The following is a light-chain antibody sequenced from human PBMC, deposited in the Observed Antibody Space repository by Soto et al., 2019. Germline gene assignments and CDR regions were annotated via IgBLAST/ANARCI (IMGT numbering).Light chain of an antibody. CDR2: LNSDGSH. V-gene: IGLV4-69*01. Sequence: QLVLTQSPSASASLGASVKLTCTLSSGHSSYTIAWHQQQPEKGPRYLMKLNSDGSHSKGDGIPDRFSGSSSGAERYLTISSVQSEDEADYYCQTWGTGISVVFGGETKLTVL. CDR1: SGHSSYT. CDR3: QTWGTGISVV. J-gene: IGLJ2*01.